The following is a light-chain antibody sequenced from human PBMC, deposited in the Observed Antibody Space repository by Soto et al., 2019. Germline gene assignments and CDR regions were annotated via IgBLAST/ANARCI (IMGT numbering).Light chain of an antibody. J-gene: IGKJ4*01. V-gene: IGKV1-39*01. CDR1: QSIEMH. CDR2: AAS. Sequence: DIQMTQSPSSLSASVGDRFTITFRASQSIEMHLNRYQQKPGKAPKVLIYAASSLQGGAPSRFSGSGSGTDFTLTISSVQPEDFATYYCQQSYSSPLTFGGGTKVDIK. CDR3: QQSYSSPLT.